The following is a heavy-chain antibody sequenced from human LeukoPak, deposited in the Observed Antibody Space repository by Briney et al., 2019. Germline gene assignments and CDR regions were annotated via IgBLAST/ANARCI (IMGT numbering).Heavy chain of an antibody. CDR2: ISYDGSNK. CDR3: ARAGAGAIVGPRVDY. Sequence: GGSLRLSCAASGFTFSSYAMHWVRQAPGKWLGWVAVISYDGSNKYYADSVKGRFTISRDNSKNTLYLQMNSLRAEDTAAYYCARAGAGAIVGPRVDYWGQGTLVTVSS. J-gene: IGHJ4*02. CDR1: GFTFSSYA. D-gene: IGHD1-26*01. V-gene: IGHV3-30-3*01.